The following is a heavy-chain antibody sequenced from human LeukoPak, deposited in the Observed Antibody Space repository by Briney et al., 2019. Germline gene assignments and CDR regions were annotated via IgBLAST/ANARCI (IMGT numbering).Heavy chain of an antibody. CDR1: GFTFSTSG. CDR3: AFPRGFQH. V-gene: IGHV3-30*02. CDR2: IRSDGTIK. D-gene: IGHD2-21*01. J-gene: IGHJ1*01. Sequence: PGGSLRLSCTASGFTFSTSGMHWVRQAPGKGLEWVTFIRSDGTIKIYADSVKGRFTVSRDNSKNTVSLQMSSLRAEDTAVYYCAFPRGFQHWGQGTLVTVSS.